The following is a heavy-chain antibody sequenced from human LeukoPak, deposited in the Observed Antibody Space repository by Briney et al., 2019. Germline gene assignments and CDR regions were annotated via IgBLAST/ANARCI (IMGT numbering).Heavy chain of an antibody. J-gene: IGHJ4*02. D-gene: IGHD5/OR15-5a*01. V-gene: IGHV3-9*01. CDR3: ARDIVAHSVYEFDY. CDR1: GFTFDDYA. Sequence: GGSLRLSCEASGFTFDDYAMHWVRQAPGNGLEWVSGISWNGGSIAYADSVMGRFTISRDNAKKSLHLEVNSLRLEDTALYYCARDIVAHSVYEFDYWGQGTLVTVSS. CDR2: ISWNGGSI.